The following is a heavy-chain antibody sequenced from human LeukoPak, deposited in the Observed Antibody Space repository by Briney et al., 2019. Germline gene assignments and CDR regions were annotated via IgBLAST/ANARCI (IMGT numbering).Heavy chain of an antibody. CDR3: ARAVQLERPPPLIGYYYMDV. CDR1: GGSISSSNW. CDR2: IYHSGST. Sequence: PSGTLSLTCAVSGGSISSSNWWSWVRQPPGKGLEWIGEIYHSGSTNYNPSLKSRVTISVDTSKNQFSLKLSSVTAADTAVYYCARAVQLERPPPLIGYYYMDVWGKGTTVTVSS. V-gene: IGHV4-4*02. D-gene: IGHD1-1*01. J-gene: IGHJ6*03.